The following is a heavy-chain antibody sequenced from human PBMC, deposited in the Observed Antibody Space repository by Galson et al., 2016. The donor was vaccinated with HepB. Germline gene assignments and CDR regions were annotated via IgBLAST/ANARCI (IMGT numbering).Heavy chain of an antibody. Sequence: SLRLSCAASGFTLSTYDIQWVRQGTGKGLQWVSSIGKGGDTHYLGSVKGRFIISRENAKNSVYLQMNSLRVEDTAVYYCAKDHDRGWSYDYWGQGILVTVSS. J-gene: IGHJ4*02. CDR3: AKDHDRGWSYDY. D-gene: IGHD2-15*01. CDR2: IGKGGDT. CDR1: GFTLSTYD. V-gene: IGHV3-13*01.